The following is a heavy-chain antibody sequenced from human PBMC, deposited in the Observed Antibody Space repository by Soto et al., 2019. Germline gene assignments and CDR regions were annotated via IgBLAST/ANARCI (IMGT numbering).Heavy chain of an antibody. CDR2: ISGSGGST. Sequence: PGGSLRLSCAASGFTFSSYAMSWVRQAPGKGLEWVSAISGSGGSTYYADSVKGRFTISGDNSKNTLYLQMNSLRAEDTAVYYCAKVGVVVPAAYFDYWGQGTLVTVSS. D-gene: IGHD2-2*01. CDR1: GFTFSSYA. V-gene: IGHV3-23*01. CDR3: AKVGVVVPAAYFDY. J-gene: IGHJ4*02.